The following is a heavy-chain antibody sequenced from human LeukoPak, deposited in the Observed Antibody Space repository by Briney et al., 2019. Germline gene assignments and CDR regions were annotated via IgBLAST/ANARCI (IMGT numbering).Heavy chain of an antibody. Sequence: GGSLRLSCAASGFTFSNASMSWVRQAPGKGLEWVGRIKSKTDGGTTDYAAPVKGRFTISRDDSKNTLYLQMNSLKTEDTAVYYCTTERSTVTTTRFDYWGQGTLVTVSS. CDR2: IKSKTDGGTT. CDR1: GFTFSNAS. D-gene: IGHD4-17*01. CDR3: TTERSTVTTTRFDY. J-gene: IGHJ4*02. V-gene: IGHV3-15*01.